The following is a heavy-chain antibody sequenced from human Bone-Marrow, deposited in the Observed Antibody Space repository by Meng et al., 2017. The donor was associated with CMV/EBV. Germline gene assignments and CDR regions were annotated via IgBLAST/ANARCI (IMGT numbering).Heavy chain of an antibody. V-gene: IGHV1-18*01. D-gene: IGHD6-6*01. CDR1: GYTFTSYG. J-gene: IGHJ4*03. Sequence: ASVKVSCKASGYTFTSYGISWVRQAPGQGLELMGWISAYNGNTNYAQKLQGRVTMTTDTSTSTAYMELRSLRSDDTAVYYCARVIKKYSSSSGYFDYWGQGTLVTVSS. CDR2: ISAYNGNT. CDR3: ARVIKKYSSSSGYFDY.